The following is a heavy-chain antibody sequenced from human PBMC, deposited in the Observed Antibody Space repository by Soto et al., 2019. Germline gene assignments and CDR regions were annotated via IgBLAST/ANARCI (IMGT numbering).Heavy chain of an antibody. V-gene: IGHV4-59*01. Sequence: PSETLSLTCTVSGDSISSYFWSWIRQPPGKGLEWIGYVYSTEITNYNPSLKSRVAMSIDTSKNQFSLKVRSVTAADTAVCYCARGSEAWFDPWGQGTLVTVSS. J-gene: IGHJ5*02. CDR2: VYSTEIT. CDR3: ARGSEAWFDP. CDR1: GDSISSYF.